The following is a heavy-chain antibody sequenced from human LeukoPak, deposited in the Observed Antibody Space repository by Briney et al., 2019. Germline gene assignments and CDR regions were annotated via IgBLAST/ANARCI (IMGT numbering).Heavy chain of an antibody. V-gene: IGHV5-51*01. CDR3: ARHKSYRGASDI. J-gene: IGHJ3*02. D-gene: IGHD2-21*01. CDR2: IYPGDSDV. CDR1: GYNFTTYW. Sequence: GESLKISCKASGYNFTTYWIGWVRQMPEKGLEWLGIIYPGDSDVRYSPSFQGQVTFSTDKSITTAFLQLSGLKASDSAIYYCARHKSYRGASDIWGQGTVVTVSS.